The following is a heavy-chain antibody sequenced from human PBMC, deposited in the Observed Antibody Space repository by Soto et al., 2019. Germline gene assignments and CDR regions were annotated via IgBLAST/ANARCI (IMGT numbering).Heavy chain of an antibody. V-gene: IGHV3-7*01. J-gene: IGHJ6*02. D-gene: IGHD1-1*01. CDR2: IKPDGSEQ. CDR1: EFTFDKYY. CDR3: PRGTWTYYYGFDV. Sequence: PGGSLRLSCAASEFTFDKYYMTWVRQAPGKGPEWVANIKPDGSEQYYVDSVKGRFTISRDNANNSLYLQMNSLRAEDTAVYFCPRGTWTYYYGFDVWGQGTTVTVSS.